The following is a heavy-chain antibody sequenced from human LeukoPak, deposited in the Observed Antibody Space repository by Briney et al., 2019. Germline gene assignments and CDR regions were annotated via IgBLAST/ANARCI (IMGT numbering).Heavy chain of an antibody. CDR3: ARAPINCSSTSCYASPLDY. Sequence: SEALSLTCTVSGGSISSTSYYWSWIRQPPGKGLEWIGEINHSGSTNYNPSLKSRVTISVDTSKNQFSLKLSSVTAADTAVYYCARAPINCSSTSCYASPLDYWGQGALVTVSS. V-gene: IGHV4-39*07. D-gene: IGHD2-2*01. CDR2: INHSGST. CDR1: GGSISSTSYY. J-gene: IGHJ4*02.